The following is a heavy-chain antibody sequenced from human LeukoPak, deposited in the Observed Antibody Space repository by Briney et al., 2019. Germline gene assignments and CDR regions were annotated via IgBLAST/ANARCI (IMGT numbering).Heavy chain of an antibody. V-gene: IGHV3-43*02. CDR2: ISGDGGST. D-gene: IGHD2-15*01. CDR3: AKEIDTLGTNAFDI. CDR1: GFTFDDYA. Sequence: GGSLRLSCAASGFTFDDYAMHWVRQAPGKGLEWVSLISGDGGSTYFADSVRGRFTISRDNSKNSLYLQMDSLRTEDTAFYYCAKEIDTLGTNAFDIWGQGTMVTVFS. J-gene: IGHJ3*02.